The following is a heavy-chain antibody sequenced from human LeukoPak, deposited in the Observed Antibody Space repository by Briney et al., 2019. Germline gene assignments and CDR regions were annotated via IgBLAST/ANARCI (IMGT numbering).Heavy chain of an antibody. Sequence: PSETLSLTCTVSGGSISSSSHYWGWTRQPPGKGLEWIGSIYSSGNTFYNSSLKSRVTISADTSKNQFSLRLSSVTAADTAVYYCARRDYGVPFDPWGQGALVTVSS. J-gene: IGHJ5*02. CDR3: ARRDYGVPFDP. D-gene: IGHD4-17*01. V-gene: IGHV4-39*01. CDR1: GGSISSSSHY. CDR2: IYSSGNT.